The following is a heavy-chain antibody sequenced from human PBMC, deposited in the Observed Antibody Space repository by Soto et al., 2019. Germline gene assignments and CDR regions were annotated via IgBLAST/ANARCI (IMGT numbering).Heavy chain of an antibody. CDR2: IIPIFGTA. J-gene: IGHJ4*02. D-gene: IGHD3-16*01. V-gene: IGHV1-69*13. Sequence: SVKVSCKASGGTFSSYSISWVRQAPGQGLEWMGGIIPIFGTANYAQKFQGRVTITADESTSTAYMELSSLKSEDTAVYYCAREHIPGGYFDYWGQGTLVTVSS. CDR1: GGTFSSYS. CDR3: AREHIPGGYFDY.